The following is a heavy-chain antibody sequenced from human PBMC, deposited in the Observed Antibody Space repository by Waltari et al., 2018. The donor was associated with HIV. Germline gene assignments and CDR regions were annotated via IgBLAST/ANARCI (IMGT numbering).Heavy chain of an antibody. CDR3: AKGKSGIVVVPAAIRGDLYGMDV. CDR1: GFTFSSYA. V-gene: IGHV3-23*01. D-gene: IGHD2-2*01. CDR2: ISGSGGST. Sequence: EVQLLESGGGLVQPGGSLRLSCAASGFTFSSYAMSWVRQAPGKGLEWVSAISGSGGSTYYADSVKGRFTISRDNSKNTLYLQMNSLRAEDTAVYYCAKGKSGIVVVPAAIRGDLYGMDVWGQGTTVTVSS. J-gene: IGHJ6*02.